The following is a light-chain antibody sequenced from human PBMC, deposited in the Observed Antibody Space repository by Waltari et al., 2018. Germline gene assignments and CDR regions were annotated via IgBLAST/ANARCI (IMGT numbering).Light chain of an antibody. J-gene: IGKJ2*01. CDR3: QQRSVWPPT. V-gene: IGKV3-11*01. CDR2: DAS. CDR1: QSVGRS. Sequence: EIVLTQSPATLSLSPGEGATLSCRVSQSVGRSLAWIQQKPGQAPRLVIYDASFRATGIPARFSGSGSGTDFTLTISSLEAEDFAIYCCQQRSVWPPTFGRGTKLEIK.